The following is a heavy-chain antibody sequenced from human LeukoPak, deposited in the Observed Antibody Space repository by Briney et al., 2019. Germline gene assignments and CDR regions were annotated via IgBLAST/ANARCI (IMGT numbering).Heavy chain of an antibody. CDR2: ISNSGSTI. D-gene: IGHD3-22*01. V-gene: IGHV3-48*03. J-gene: IGHJ4*02. CDR1: GFTFSDYE. CDR3: VVVFDY. Sequence: PGGSLRLSRTASGFTFSDYEMNWVRQATGKGLEWVAYISNSGSTINYADSVKGRFTISRDNAKKSLYLQMNSLRAEDTAVYYCVVVFDYWGQGTLVTVSS.